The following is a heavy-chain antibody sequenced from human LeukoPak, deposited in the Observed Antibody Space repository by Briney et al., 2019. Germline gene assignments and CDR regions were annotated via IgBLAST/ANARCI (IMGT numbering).Heavy chain of an antibody. CDR3: ARGSYYGSGSATDAFDI. CDR2: VLPVLGLS. J-gene: IGHJ3*02. V-gene: IGHV1-69*04. D-gene: IGHD3-10*01. CDR1: GYTLTSYD. Sequence: SVKVSCKASGYTLTSYDINWVRQAPGRGLEWMGRVLPVLGLSKTAQNFQGRVTITADKSTTTAYMELSSLRSEDTAVYYCARGSYYGSGSATDAFDIWGQGTKVTVS.